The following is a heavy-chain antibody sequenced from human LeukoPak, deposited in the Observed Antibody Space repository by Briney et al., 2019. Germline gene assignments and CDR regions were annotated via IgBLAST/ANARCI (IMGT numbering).Heavy chain of an antibody. CDR2: ISGSSTYI. Sequence: SGGSLRLSCAASGFTFSSYTMNWVRQAPGKGLEWVSSISGSSTYIYHADSVKGRFTISRDNAKNSLYLQMNSLRAEDTAVYYCAKDLRRLLRLGYCSGGSCPGENYGMDVWGQGTTVTVSS. CDR3: AKDLRRLLRLGYCSGGSCPGENYGMDV. J-gene: IGHJ6*02. D-gene: IGHD2-15*01. CDR1: GFTFSSYT. V-gene: IGHV3-21*01.